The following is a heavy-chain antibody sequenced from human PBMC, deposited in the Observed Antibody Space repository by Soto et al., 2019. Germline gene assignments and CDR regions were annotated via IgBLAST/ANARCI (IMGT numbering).Heavy chain of an antibody. V-gene: IGHV1-18*01. CDR1: GYTFTSYG. CDR2: ISAYNGNT. D-gene: IGHD3-10*01. Sequence: GASVKVSCMASGYTFTSYGISWVRQAPGHGLERMGWISAYNGNTNYAQKLQGRVTMTTDTSTSTAYMELRSLRSDDTAVYYCARASMVRGVIIIPGGYYYYYMHVWGKGTTVTVSS. CDR3: ARASMVRGVIIIPGGYYYYYMHV. J-gene: IGHJ6*03.